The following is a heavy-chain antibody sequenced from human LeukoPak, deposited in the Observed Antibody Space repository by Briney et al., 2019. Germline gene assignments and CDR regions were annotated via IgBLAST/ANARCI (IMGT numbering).Heavy chain of an antibody. D-gene: IGHD3-10*01. CDR3: ARDPSSFGGRFDP. V-gene: IGHV4-31*03. CDR1: GGSISSCGYY. CDR2: IYYSGST. Sequence: SETLSLTCTVSGGSISSCGYYWSWIRQHPGKGLECIGYIYYSGSTYYNPSLKSRVTISVDTSKNQFSLKLSSVTAADTAVYYCARDPSSFGGRFDPWGQGTLVAVSS. J-gene: IGHJ5*02.